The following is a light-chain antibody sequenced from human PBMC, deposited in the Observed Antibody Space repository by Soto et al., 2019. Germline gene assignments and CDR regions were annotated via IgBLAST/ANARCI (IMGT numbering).Light chain of an antibody. V-gene: IGKV1-39*01. CDR2: STS. CDR3: QQSYITPWT. Sequence: DIQMTQSPSSLSAAVGDRVTITCRASQSIINGFLNWYQQKPGKVPKLLIYSTSSLQSAVPSRFSGSGSGTDFTLTISSLQPEDFAIYYCQQSYITPWTFGQGTKVEIK. CDR1: QSIINGF. J-gene: IGKJ1*01.